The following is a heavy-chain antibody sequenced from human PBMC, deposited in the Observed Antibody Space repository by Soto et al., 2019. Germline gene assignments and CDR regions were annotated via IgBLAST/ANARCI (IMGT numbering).Heavy chain of an antibody. CDR1: GYTFTGYY. D-gene: IGHD3-22*01. CDR2: INPNSGGT. J-gene: IGHJ4*02. V-gene: IGHV1-2*02. CDR3: ARSGPGYYYDSSGYYVY. Sequence: GASVKVSCKASGYTFTGYYMHWVRQAPGQGLEWMGWINPNSGGTSYAQKFQGRVTMTRDTSISTAYMELSRLRSDDTAVYYCARSGPGYYYDSSGYYVYWGQGTLVTVS.